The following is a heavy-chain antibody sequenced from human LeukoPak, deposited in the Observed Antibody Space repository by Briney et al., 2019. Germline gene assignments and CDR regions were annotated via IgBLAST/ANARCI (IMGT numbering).Heavy chain of an antibody. CDR3: ARGPITYTIFGVVPSSGAFDI. J-gene: IGHJ3*02. V-gene: IGHV4-34*01. Sequence: PSETLSLTCAVYGGSFSGYYWSWIRQPPGKGLEWIGEINHSGSTNYNPSLKSRVTISVDTSKNQFSLKLSSVTAADTAVYYCARGPITYTIFGVVPSSGAFDIWGQGTMVTVSS. CDR1: GGSFSGYY. D-gene: IGHD3-3*01. CDR2: INHSGST.